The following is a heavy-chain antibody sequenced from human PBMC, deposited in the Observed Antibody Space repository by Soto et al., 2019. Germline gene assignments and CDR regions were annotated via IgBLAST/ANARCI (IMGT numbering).Heavy chain of an antibody. J-gene: IGHJ4*02. Sequence: KPXGSLRLACSASGFNFSHPWMTWVRQAAGRGLQWVGRIKSKTDGGTADYAAPVKGRFTISRDDSKNTVYLQMNSLKTEDTAVYYCTTGIYYDILTGYHDVAYWGQGTLVTVSS. V-gene: IGHV3-15*01. CDR1: GFNFSHPW. CDR2: IKSKTDGGTA. CDR3: TTGIYYDILTGYHDVAY. D-gene: IGHD3-9*01.